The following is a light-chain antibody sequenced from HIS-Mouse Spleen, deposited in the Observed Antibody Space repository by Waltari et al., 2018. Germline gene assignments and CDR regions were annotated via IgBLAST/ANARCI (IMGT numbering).Light chain of an antibody. CDR3: SSYTSSSTYV. J-gene: IGLJ1*01. CDR2: EVS. CDR1: SSDVGGYNH. V-gene: IGLV2-14*01. Sequence: QSALTQPASVSGSPGQSIPISCPGTSSDVGGYNHVPWYQQHPGKAPKLMIYEVSNRPSGVSNRFSGSKSGNTASLTISGLQAEDEADYYCSSYTSSSTYVFGTGTKVTVL.